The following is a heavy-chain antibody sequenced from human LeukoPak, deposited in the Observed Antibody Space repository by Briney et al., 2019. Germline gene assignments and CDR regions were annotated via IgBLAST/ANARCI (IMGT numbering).Heavy chain of an antibody. CDR3: ARDLVRYGSGSYYRSFDY. D-gene: IGHD3-10*01. V-gene: IGHV1-2*02. CDR2: INPNSGGT. J-gene: IGHJ4*02. Sequence: PGASVKVSCKASGYTFTGYYMHWVRQAPGQGLEWMGWINPNSGGTNYAQKFQGRVTMTRDTSISTAYMELSRLRSDDTAVYYCARDLVRYGSGSYYRSFDYWGQGTLVTVSS. CDR1: GYTFTGYY.